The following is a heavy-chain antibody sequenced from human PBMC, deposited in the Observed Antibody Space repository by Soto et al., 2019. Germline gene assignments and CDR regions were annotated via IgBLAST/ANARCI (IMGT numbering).Heavy chain of an antibody. CDR3: ARGTVITFGGVIGVAFDI. V-gene: IGHV3-11*06. J-gene: IGHJ3*02. CDR1: GFTFSDYY. CDR2: ISSSSSYT. Sequence: GGSLRLSCAASGFTFSDYYMSWIRQAPGKGLEWVSYISSSSSYTNYADSVKGRFTISRDNAKNSLYLQMNSLRAEDTAVYYCARGTVITFGGVIGVAFDIWGQGTMVTVSS. D-gene: IGHD3-16*02.